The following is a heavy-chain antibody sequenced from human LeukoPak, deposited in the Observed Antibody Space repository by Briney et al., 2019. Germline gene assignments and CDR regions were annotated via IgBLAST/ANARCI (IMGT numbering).Heavy chain of an antibody. CDR2: IWYDGSNK. CDR1: GFTFSSYG. J-gene: IGHJ6*03. V-gene: IGHV3-33*01. Sequence: GGSLRLSCAASGFTFSSYGMHWVRQAPGKGLEWVAVIWYDGSNKYYADSVKGRFTISRDNSKNTLYLQMNSLRAEDTAVYYCARDAYDFWSGYDYYYYYYMDVWGKGTTVTVSS. CDR3: ARDAYDFWSGYDYYYYYYMDV. D-gene: IGHD3-3*01.